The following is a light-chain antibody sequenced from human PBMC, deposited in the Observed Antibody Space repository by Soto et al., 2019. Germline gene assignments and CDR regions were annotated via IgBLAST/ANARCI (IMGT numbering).Light chain of an antibody. J-gene: IGKJ5*01. V-gene: IGKV3-20*01. CDR3: HQYGSSPPVT. Sequence: ENVLTQSPGTLSLSPGERATLSCRASQSVSSSYLAWYQQKPGQAPRLLIYGASSRATGIPDRFSGSGSGTDFTLTISRQEPEDFAMSYCHQYGSSPPVTLGQGTRLEIK. CDR1: QSVSSSY. CDR2: GAS.